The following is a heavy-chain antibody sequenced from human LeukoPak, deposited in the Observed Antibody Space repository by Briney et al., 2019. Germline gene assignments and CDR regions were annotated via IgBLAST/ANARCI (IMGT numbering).Heavy chain of an antibody. Sequence: GESLKISCQASGYTFTSHWIGWVRQMPGKGLECMGIIYPDDSDTTYSPSFQGQVTISADKSFNTAYLQWSSLKASDTAIYYCARLGGDTYYFGSASYPNWYFDLWGRGTLVTVSS. D-gene: IGHD3-10*01. CDR3: ARLGGDTYYFGSASYPNWYFDL. CDR1: GYTFTSHW. J-gene: IGHJ2*01. V-gene: IGHV5-51*01. CDR2: IYPDDSDT.